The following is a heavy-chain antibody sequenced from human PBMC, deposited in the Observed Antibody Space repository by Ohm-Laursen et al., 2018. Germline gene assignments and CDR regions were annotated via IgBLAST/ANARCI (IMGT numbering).Heavy chain of an antibody. CDR2: IYYSGST. CDR1: GGSIRNYY. Sequence: SDTLSLTCTVSGGSIRNYYWSWIRQTPGKRLEWIGYIYYSGSTTYNSSLKSRVTISVDTSKNQFSLKLSSVTGADTAVYYCATGGDSSGYYLPKAFDIWGQGTMVTVSS. D-gene: IGHD3-22*01. J-gene: IGHJ3*02. CDR3: ATGGDSSGYYLPKAFDI. V-gene: IGHV4-59*07.